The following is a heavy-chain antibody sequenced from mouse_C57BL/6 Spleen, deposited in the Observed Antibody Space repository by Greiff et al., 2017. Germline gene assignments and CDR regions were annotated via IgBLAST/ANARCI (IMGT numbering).Heavy chain of an antibody. V-gene: IGHV1-15*01. J-gene: IGHJ2*01. Sequence: QVQLQQSGAELVRPGASVTLSCKASGYTFTDYEMHWVKQTPVHGLEWIGAIDPETGGTAYNQKFKGKAILTADKSSSTAYMERRSLTSEDSAVYYCTRGTGTEGGFDYWGQGTTLTVSS. CDR3: TRGTGTEGGFDY. CDR1: GYTFTDYE. CDR2: IDPETGGT. D-gene: IGHD4-1*01.